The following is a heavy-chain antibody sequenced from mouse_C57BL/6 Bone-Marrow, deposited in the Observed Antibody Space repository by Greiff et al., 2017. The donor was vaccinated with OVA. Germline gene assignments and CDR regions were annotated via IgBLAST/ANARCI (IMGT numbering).Heavy chain of an antibody. CDR1: GFTFSDYY. Sequence: DVQLQESGGGLVQPGGSLKLSCAASGFTFSDYYMYWVRQTPEKRLEWVAYISNGGGSTYYPGTVKGRFTISRDNAKNTLYLQMSRLKSEDTAMYYCARPSYGPLCAYWGQGTLGTVSA. CDR3: ARPSYGPLCAY. D-gene: IGHD1-1*02. J-gene: IGHJ3*01. CDR2: ISNGGGST. V-gene: IGHV5-12*01.